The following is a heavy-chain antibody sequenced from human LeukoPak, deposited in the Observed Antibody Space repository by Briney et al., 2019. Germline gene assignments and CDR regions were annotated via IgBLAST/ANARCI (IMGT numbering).Heavy chain of an antibody. V-gene: IGHV3-30*18. CDR3: VKALGGGDYY. Sequence: GGSLRLSCAPSGFTLSRYGMHWLRQAPGKGPEWVAVISYDGTNKYYADSVKGRFTISRDNSKSTLYLQMSGLRAEYTAVYYCVKALGGGDYYWGQGTLVTVSS. D-gene: IGHD2-21*02. CDR1: GFTLSRYG. CDR2: ISYDGTNK. J-gene: IGHJ4*02.